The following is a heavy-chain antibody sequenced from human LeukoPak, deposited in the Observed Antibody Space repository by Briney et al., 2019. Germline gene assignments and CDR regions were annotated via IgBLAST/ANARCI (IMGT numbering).Heavy chain of an antibody. CDR1: GFTFSSYR. J-gene: IGHJ3*02. V-gene: IGHV3-74*01. D-gene: IGHD6-19*01. CDR2: INSDGSST. CDR3: ARVAVGGTRAFDI. Sequence: GGSLRLSCAASGFTFSSYRMYWVRQAPGKGLVWVSRINSDGSSTSYADSVKGRFTISRDNAKKTLYLEMDSLRAEDTAVYYCARVAVGGTRAFDIWGQGTTVTVSS.